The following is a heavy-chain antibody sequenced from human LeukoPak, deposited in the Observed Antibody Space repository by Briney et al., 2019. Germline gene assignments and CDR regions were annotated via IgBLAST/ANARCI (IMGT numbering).Heavy chain of an antibody. D-gene: IGHD3-10*01. CDR1: GFAFSDHY. Sequence: GGSLRLSCAASGFAFSDHYMDWVRQAPGKGLEWVGRTRNRANSYTTEYAASVKGRFTISRDDSKNSLYLQMNSLKTKDTAVYYCAKTGRGYCYDYWGQGTLVTVSS. CDR3: AKTGRGYCYDY. V-gene: IGHV3-72*01. CDR2: TRNRANSYTT. J-gene: IGHJ4*02.